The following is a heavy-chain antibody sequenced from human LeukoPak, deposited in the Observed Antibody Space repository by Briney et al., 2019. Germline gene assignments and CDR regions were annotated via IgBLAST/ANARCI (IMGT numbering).Heavy chain of an antibody. V-gene: IGHV3-48*04. CDR1: GFTFSSYG. D-gene: IGHD3-10*01. Sequence: GGSLRLSCAASGFTFSSYGMNWVRQAPGKGLEWVSYISSSSSTIYSADSVKARLTISRDNARNSLFLQMNSLRAEDTAVYFCARDYYGSGSSYYWGQGTLGTVSS. J-gene: IGHJ4*02. CDR2: ISSSSSTI. CDR3: ARDYYGSGSSYY.